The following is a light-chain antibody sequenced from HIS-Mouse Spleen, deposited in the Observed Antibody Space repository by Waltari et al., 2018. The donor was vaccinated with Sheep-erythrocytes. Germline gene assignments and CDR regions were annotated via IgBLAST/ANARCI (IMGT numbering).Light chain of an antibody. CDR2: LGS. Sequence: DIVMTQSPLSLPVTPGEPASISCRSSQSLLHSNGYNYLYWYLQKPGQSPQLLIYLGSNRVSGVPDRFSGSGSGTDFTLKISRVEAEDVGVYYCMQALQTPRTFGQGTKVEIK. CDR3: MQALQTPRT. J-gene: IGKJ1*01. CDR1: QSLLHSNGYNY. V-gene: IGKV2-28*01.